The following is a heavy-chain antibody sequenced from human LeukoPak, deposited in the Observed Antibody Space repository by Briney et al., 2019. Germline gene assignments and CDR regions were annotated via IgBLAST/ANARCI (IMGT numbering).Heavy chain of an antibody. Sequence: AASVKVSCKTSGYTFTNNAMNWMRQAPGQGLGWMGWINTNTGNPTYVQGFTGRFVFSLDTSVSTAYLQISSLKAEDTAVYYCARAMSGSYYYYYAMDVWGQGTTVTVSS. CDR3: ARAMSGSYYYYYAMDV. J-gene: IGHJ6*02. CDR1: GYTFTNNA. V-gene: IGHV7-4-1*02. CDR2: INTNTGNP. D-gene: IGHD3-10*02.